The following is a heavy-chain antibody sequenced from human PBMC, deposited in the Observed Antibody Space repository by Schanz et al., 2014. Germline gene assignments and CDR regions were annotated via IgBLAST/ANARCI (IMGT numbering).Heavy chain of an antibody. J-gene: IGHJ4*02. CDR3: VRGVGAWEQRIFDY. V-gene: IGHV4-34*02. CDR2: IYHNGDT. CDR1: GVSFSFYY. Sequence: QVHLQQWGAGLLQPSETLSLTCGVGGVSFSFYYWSWVRQPPGKGLEWIGEIYHNGDTSFNPSLKSRATMSVDKSKKEFSLRLTSLTAADTALYYCVRGVGAWEQRIFDYWGKGTLVTVSS. D-gene: IGHD1-26*01.